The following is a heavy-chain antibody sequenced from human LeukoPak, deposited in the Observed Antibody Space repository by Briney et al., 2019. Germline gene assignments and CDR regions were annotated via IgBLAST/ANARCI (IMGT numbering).Heavy chain of an antibody. CDR3: ARGDYGDLNY. CDR1: GGSISSSSYY. J-gene: IGHJ4*02. Sequence: SETLSLTCTVSGGSISSSSYYWGWIRQPPGKGLEWIGSIYYSGSTYYNPSLKSRVTISVDTSKNQFSLKLSSVTAADTAVYYCARGDYGDLNYWGQGTLVTVSS. CDR2: IYYSGST. D-gene: IGHD4-17*01. V-gene: IGHV4-39*07.